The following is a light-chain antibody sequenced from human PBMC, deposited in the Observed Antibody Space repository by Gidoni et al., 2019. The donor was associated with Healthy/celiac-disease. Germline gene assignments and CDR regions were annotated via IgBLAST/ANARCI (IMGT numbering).Light chain of an antibody. CDR1: QSISSW. J-gene: IGKJ1*01. V-gene: IGKV1-5*01. CDR3: QQYKSYKWT. CDR2: DAS. Sequence: DRVTITCRASQSISSWSAWYQQKPGKAPKLLIYDASSLESGVPSRFSGSGSGTEFTLTISSLQPDDFATYYCQQYKSYKWTFGQGTKVEIK.